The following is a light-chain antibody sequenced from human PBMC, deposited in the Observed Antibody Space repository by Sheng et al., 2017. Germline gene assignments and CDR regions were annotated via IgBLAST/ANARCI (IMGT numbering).Light chain of an antibody. CDR3: QVWDSSIDHVI. Sequence: SYELTQPPSVSVAPGKTARITCGGSNIGSKSVHWYQQKPGQAPVLVVYDDSDRPSGIPDRFSGSNSENTATLTVSRVEAGDEADYYCQVWDSSIDHVIFGGGTKLTVL. J-gene: IGLJ2*01. V-gene: IGLV3-21*03. CDR1: NIGSKS. CDR2: DDS.